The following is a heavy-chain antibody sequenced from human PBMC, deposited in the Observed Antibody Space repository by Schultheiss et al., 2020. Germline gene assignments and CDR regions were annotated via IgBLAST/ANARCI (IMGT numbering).Heavy chain of an antibody. V-gene: IGHV2-70*17. CDR3: ARIRRHSGRANEHDF. CDR2: IDWDDDK. J-gene: IGHJ3*01. D-gene: IGHD6-13*01. Sequence: SGPTLVKPTQTLTLTCTFSGFSLSAYGMCVTWIRQPPGKALEWLARIDWDDDKFYSTSLRTRLTISKDTSKNQVVLTMANMDPVDTATYYCARIRRHSGRANEHDFWCQGTMVTV. CDR1: GFSLSAYGMC.